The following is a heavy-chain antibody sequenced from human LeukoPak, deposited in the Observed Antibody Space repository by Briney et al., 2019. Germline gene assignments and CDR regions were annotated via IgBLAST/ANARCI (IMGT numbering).Heavy chain of an antibody. J-gene: IGHJ5*02. CDR1: GGSFSGYY. CDR2: INHSGST. V-gene: IGHV4-34*01. Sequence: PSETLSLTCAVYGGSFSGYYWSWIRQPPGKGLEWIGEINHSGSTNYNPSLKSRVTISVDTSKNQFSLKLSSVTAADTAVYYCARQRWAAAGWFDPWGQGTLATVSS. CDR3: ARQRWAAAGWFDP. D-gene: IGHD6-13*01.